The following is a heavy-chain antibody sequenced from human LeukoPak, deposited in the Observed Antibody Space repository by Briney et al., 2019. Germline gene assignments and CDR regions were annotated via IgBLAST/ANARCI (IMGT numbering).Heavy chain of an antibody. D-gene: IGHD4-17*01. CDR3: AREIGPSTVTQSEGGFDY. V-gene: IGHV1-18*01. J-gene: IGHJ4*02. CDR2: ISAYNGNT. CDR1: GYTFTSYG. Sequence: ASVKVSCKASGYTFTSYGISWVRQAPGQGLEWMGWISAYNGNTNYAQKLQGRVTMTTDTSTSTAYMELRSLRSDDTAVYYCAREIGPSTVTQSEGGFDYWGQGTLVTVSS.